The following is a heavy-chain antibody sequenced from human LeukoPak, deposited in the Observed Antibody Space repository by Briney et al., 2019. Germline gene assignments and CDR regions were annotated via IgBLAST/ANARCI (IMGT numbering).Heavy chain of an antibody. J-gene: IGHJ4*02. CDR2: IYYSGST. CDR1: GGPISSYY. D-gene: IGHD5-12*01. Sequence: SETLSLTCTVSGGPISSYYWSWIRQPPGKGLEWIGYIYYSGSTYYNPSLKSRVTISVDTSKNQFSLKLSSVTAADTAVYYCARHFPESGYLFYFDYWGQGTLVTVSS. CDR3: ARHFPESGYLFYFDY. V-gene: IGHV4-30-4*01.